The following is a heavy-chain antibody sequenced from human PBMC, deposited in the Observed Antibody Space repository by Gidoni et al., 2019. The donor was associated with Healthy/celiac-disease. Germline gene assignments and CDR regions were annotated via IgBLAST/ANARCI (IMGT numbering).Heavy chain of an antibody. V-gene: IGHV1-18*01. Sequence: QVQLVQSGAGVKMPGASVKLSCKASRYTLTSYGISWVRQAPGQGREWMGWISAYNGNTNYAQKLQGRVTMTTDTCTSTAYMELRSLRSDDTAVYYCARITSVVVAATEFDPWGQGTLVTVSS. CDR1: RYTLTSYG. D-gene: IGHD2-15*01. J-gene: IGHJ5*02. CDR2: ISAYNGNT. CDR3: ARITSVVVAATEFDP.